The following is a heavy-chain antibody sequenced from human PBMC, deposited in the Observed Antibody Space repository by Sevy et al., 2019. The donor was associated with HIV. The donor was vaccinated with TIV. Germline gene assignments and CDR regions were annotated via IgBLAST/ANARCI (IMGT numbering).Heavy chain of an antibody. Sequence: GGSLRLSCAASGFTFRNYAMNWVRQAPGKGLERVALISYDGKNKYYSESVKDRFTISRDNSQNTLYLQMTSLRPEDSAVYYCAREGQLWFVYYFYYWGQGALVTVSS. V-gene: IGHV3-30*04. D-gene: IGHD3-10*01. CDR2: ISYDGKNK. J-gene: IGHJ4*02. CDR1: GFTFRNYA. CDR3: AREGQLWFVYYFYY.